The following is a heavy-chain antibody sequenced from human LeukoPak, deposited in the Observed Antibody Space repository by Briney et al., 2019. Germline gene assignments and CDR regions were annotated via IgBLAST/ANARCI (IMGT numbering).Heavy chain of an antibody. CDR1: GFTFSSYG. V-gene: IGHV3-30*01. D-gene: IGHD2-2*01. CDR3: ARYCSSTSCSNP. Sequence: GGSLRLSCAASGFTFSSYGIHWVRQAPGKGLECVAAISSDGGGKYYGDSVKGRFTISRDNSKNTLYLQMNSLRAEDTAVYYCARYCSSTSCSNPWGQGTLVTVSS. CDR2: ISSDGGGK. J-gene: IGHJ5*02.